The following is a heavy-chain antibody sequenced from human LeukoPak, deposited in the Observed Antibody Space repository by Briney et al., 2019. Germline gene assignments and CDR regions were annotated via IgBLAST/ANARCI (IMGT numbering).Heavy chain of an antibody. D-gene: IGHD3-9*01. V-gene: IGHV3-74*01. J-gene: IGHJ4*02. CDR2: ISGDGSNT. Sequence: GGSLRLSCAASGFTFTSYYMHWVRQAPGKGLVWVSRISGDGSNTIYADSVKGRFTISRDNAKNSLYLQMNSLRAEDTAVYYCARVRTDILTGYRIDYWGQGTLVTVSS. CDR3: ARVRTDILTGYRIDY. CDR1: GFTFTSYY.